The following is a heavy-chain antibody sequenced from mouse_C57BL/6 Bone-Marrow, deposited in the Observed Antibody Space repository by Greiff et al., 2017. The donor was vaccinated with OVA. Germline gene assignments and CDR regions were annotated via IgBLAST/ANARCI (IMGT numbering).Heavy chain of an antibody. CDR3: ARFYGSSLAWFAY. V-gene: IGHV1-55*01. D-gene: IGHD1-1*01. Sequence: QVQLQQPGAERVKPGASVKMSCKASGYTFTSYWITWVKQRPGQGLEWIGDIYPGSGSTNYNEKFKSKATLTVDTSSSTAYMQLSSLTSEDSAVYYCARFYGSSLAWFAYWGQGTLVTVSA. J-gene: IGHJ3*01. CDR2: IYPGSGST. CDR1: GYTFTSYW.